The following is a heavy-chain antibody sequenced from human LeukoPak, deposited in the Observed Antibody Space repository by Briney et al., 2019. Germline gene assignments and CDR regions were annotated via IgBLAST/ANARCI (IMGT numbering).Heavy chain of an antibody. CDR1: GFTFSSYG. Sequence: PRRSLRLSCAASGFTFSSYGMHWVRQAPGKGLEWVAVISYDGSNKYYADSVKGRFTISRDNSKNTLYLQMNSLRAEDTAVYYCAKDLMDYYGPHWFDPWGQGTLVTVSS. V-gene: IGHV3-30*18. CDR2: ISYDGSNK. D-gene: IGHD3-10*01. J-gene: IGHJ5*02. CDR3: AKDLMDYYGPHWFDP.